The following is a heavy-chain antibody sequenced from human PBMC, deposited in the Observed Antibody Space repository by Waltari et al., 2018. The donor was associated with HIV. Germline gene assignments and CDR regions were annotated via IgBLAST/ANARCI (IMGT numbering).Heavy chain of an antibody. J-gene: IGHJ3*01. V-gene: IGHV3-33*01. CDR1: GFRVSDYG. D-gene: IGHD6-25*01. CDR3: ARVPFASSGSADSFDV. Sequence: VQLEESGGGVVQPGRSRRLSCAASGFRVSDYGMHCVRQAPGKGMQWVAVRWYDGSKKEDSDSVKVRFTISKDNSKNTLFLQMNSLRVDDTAVYFCARVPFASSGSADSFDVWGPGTRITVSS. CDR2: RWYDGSKK.